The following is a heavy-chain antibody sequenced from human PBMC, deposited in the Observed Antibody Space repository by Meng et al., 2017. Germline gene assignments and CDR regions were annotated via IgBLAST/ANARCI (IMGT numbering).Heavy chain of an antibody. Sequence: GESLKISCAASGFIFSDHSMNWVRQAPGKGLGWVSSIGSSSDYIWYADSVKGRFTISRDNAKDSLCLQMDSLRGEDTGVYYCSKDGGGSLFDPWGQGTLVTVSS. J-gene: IGHJ5*02. CDR1: GFIFSDHS. D-gene: IGHD1-26*01. V-gene: IGHV3-21*01. CDR2: IGSSSDYI. CDR3: SKDGGGSLFDP.